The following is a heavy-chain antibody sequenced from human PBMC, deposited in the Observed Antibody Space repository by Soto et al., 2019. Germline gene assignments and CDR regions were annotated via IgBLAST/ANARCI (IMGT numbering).Heavy chain of an antibody. CDR1: GFTFSSYR. J-gene: IGHJ4*02. D-gene: IGHD1-20*01. V-gene: IGHV3-21*01. CDR2: ISSSSSYI. CDR3: ARASGLITGLR. Sequence: EVPLVESGGGLVKPGGSLRLSCAASGFTFSSYRMNWVRQAPGKGLEWVSSISSSSSYIYYADSVKGRFTISRDNAKNSLYLQMNSLRAEDTAVYYCARASGLITGLRWGQGTLVTVSS.